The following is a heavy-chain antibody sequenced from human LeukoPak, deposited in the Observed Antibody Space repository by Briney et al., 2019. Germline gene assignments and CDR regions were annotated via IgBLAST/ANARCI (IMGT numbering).Heavy chain of an antibody. D-gene: IGHD3-22*01. Sequence: GGSLRLSCAASGCTFTGYALSWVPQAPGRGVKGLSAISGSGGSTYYADSVKGRFTISRDNSTNTLYLQMNSLRAEDTALYYCAKDREPTYYYDSSGYYLFDYWGQGTLVTVSS. J-gene: IGHJ4*02. CDR1: GCTFTGYA. CDR3: AKDREPTYYYDSSGYYLFDY. CDR2: ISGSGGST. V-gene: IGHV3-23*01.